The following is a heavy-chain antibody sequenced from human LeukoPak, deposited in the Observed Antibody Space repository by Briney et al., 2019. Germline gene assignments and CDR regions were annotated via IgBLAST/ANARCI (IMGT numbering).Heavy chain of an antibody. CDR3: ARGLSTVREDYFDY. J-gene: IGHJ4*02. D-gene: IGHD1-1*01. CDR2: LYYSGNT. CDR1: GASVSDGSYY. Sequence: SETLSLTCSVSGASVSDGSYYWSWIRQPPGKGLEWIGYLYYSGNTNYSPSLSGRVSTSIDTSKNHFSLYLTSVTAADTAVYYCARGLSTVREDYFDYWGQGTLVSVSS. V-gene: IGHV4-61*03.